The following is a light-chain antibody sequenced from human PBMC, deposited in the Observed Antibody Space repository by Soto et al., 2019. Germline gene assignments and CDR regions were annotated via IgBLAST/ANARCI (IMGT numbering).Light chain of an antibody. CDR1: QGISNY. J-gene: IGKJ1*01. V-gene: IGKV1-27*01. CDR2: SAS. Sequence: DIQMTQSPSSLSASVGDRVTITCRASQGISNYLAWYQQKPGKVPQLLIYSASCLQSGVPSRFSGSGSETDFTLTISSLQPEDFATYYCQKYNSSLWTFGQGTKVEIK. CDR3: QKYNSSLWT.